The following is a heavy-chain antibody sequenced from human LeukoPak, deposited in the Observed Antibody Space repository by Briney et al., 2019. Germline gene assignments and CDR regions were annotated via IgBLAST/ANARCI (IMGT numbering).Heavy chain of an antibody. J-gene: IGHJ4*02. D-gene: IGHD6-19*01. CDR1: GFTFSSYG. V-gene: IGHV3-23*01. CDR3: AKEGAAGRGYSSGWYWGYFDY. Sequence: RSGGSLRLSCAASGFTFSSYGMSWVRQAPGKGLEWVSAISGSGGSTYYADSVKGRFTISRDNSKNTLYLQMNSLRAEDTAVYYCAKEGAAGRGYSSGWYWGYFDYWGQGTLVTVSS. CDR2: ISGSGGST.